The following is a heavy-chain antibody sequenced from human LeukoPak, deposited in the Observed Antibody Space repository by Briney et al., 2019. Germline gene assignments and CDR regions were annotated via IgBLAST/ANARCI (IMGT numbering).Heavy chain of an antibody. V-gene: IGHV3-7*01. CDR1: GFTFRSYW. J-gene: IGHJ3*02. CDR3: ASSYFDNSLHAYDI. Sequence: SGGSLRLSCAASGFTFRSYWMDWVRQAPGKGLEWVANIKQDGSELYYVDSVKGRFTTSRDNTKNSLFLHMSSLRAEDTAVYFCASSYFDNSLHAYDIWGQGTMVTVSS. D-gene: IGHD3-22*01. CDR2: IKQDGSEL.